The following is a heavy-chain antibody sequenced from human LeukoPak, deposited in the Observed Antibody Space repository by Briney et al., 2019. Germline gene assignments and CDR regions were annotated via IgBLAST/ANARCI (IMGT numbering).Heavy chain of an antibody. CDR1: GFTFSSYG. CDR3: AILGPYCTSTRCHSP. Sequence: GRSLRLSCAASGFTFSSYGMHWVRQAPGKGLEWVAVIWYDGSNKYYADSVKGRFTISRDNSKNTLYLQMNSLKAEDTAVYYCAILGPYCTSTRCHSPWGQGTLVTVSS. J-gene: IGHJ5*02. CDR2: IWYDGSNK. D-gene: IGHD2-2*01. V-gene: IGHV3-33*01.